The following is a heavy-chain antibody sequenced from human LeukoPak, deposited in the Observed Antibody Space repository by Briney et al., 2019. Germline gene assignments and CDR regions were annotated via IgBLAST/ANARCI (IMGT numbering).Heavy chain of an antibody. CDR3: ANRRGDWYFDL. V-gene: IGHV4-59*01. CDR1: GXSISYYY. CDR2: IYYSGST. D-gene: IGHD3-10*01. Sequence: SETLSLTCTVSGXSISYYYWSWIRQPPGKGLEWIGHIYYSGSTNHNPSLKSRVTISLDTSKNQFSLMLSSVTAADTAVYYCANRRGDWYFDLWGRGTLVTVSS. J-gene: IGHJ2*01.